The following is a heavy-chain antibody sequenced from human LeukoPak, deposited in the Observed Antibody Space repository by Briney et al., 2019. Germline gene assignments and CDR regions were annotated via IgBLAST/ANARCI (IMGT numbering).Heavy chain of an antibody. Sequence: SETLSLTCTVSGYSINNGFYWGWIRQPPGKGLEWIGSIYHSERTHYNPSLKSRVTISVDTSKNQFSLKLSSVTAADTAEYYCARVLPITPYFDYWGQGTLVTVSS. D-gene: IGHD1-20*01. CDR3: ARVLPITPYFDY. CDR1: GYSINNGFY. J-gene: IGHJ4*02. CDR2: IYHSERT. V-gene: IGHV4-38-2*02.